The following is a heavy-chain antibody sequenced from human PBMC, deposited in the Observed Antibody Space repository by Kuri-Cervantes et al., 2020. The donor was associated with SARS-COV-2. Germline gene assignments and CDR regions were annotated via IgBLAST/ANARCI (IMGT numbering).Heavy chain of an antibody. CDR1: GFTFSGYY. D-gene: IGHD3-10*01. V-gene: IGHV1-2*02. J-gene: IGHJ5*02. CDR3: ARGDPSGSYRGYFDP. CDR2: VNPISGDT. Sequence: ASVKVSCKASGFTFSGYYIHWVRQAPGQGLEWMGWVNPISGDTKYARKFEGRVTMASDTSISAASMELSSLRSDGTAVYFCARGDPSGSYRGYFDPWGQGTLVTVSS.